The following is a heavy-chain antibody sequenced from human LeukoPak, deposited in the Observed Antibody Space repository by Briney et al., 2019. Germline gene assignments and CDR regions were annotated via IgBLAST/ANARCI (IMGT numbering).Heavy chain of an antibody. Sequence: ASVKVSCKASRYIFTNYYIHWVRQAPGQGLEWMGWISAYNGNTNYAQKLQGRVTMTTDTSTSTAYMELRSLRSDDTAVYYCARDSPYYYDSSGYYSHRNFDYWGQGTLVTVSS. CDR3: ARDSPYYYDSSGYYSHRNFDY. J-gene: IGHJ4*02. CDR2: ISAYNGNT. V-gene: IGHV1-18*04. D-gene: IGHD3-22*01. CDR1: RYIFTNYY.